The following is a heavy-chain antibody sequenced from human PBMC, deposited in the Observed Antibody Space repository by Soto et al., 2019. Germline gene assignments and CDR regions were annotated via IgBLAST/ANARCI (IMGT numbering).Heavy chain of an antibody. CDR3: ARYSGSYYYFDY. D-gene: IGHD1-26*01. CDR2: IYHSGST. V-gene: IGHV4-4*02. J-gene: IGHJ4*02. CDR1: GGSISSSNW. Sequence: SETLSPTCAVSGGSISSSNWWSWVRQPPGKGLEWIGEIYHSGSTNYNPSLKSRVTISVDKSKNQFSLKLSSVTAADTAVYYCARYSGSYYYFDYWGQGTLVTVS.